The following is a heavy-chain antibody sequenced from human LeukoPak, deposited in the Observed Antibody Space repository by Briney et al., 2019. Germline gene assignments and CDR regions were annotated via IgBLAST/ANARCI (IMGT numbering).Heavy chain of an antibody. CDR1: GFTFDDYA. V-gene: IGHV3-9*01. Sequence: GGSLRLSCAASGFTFDDYAMHWVRQAPGKGLEWVSGISWNSGGIGYADSVKGRFTISRDNAKNSLYLQMNSLRAEDTALYYCAKGTRGGDWLREYFQHWGQGTLVTVSS. CDR2: ISWNSGGI. J-gene: IGHJ1*01. D-gene: IGHD2-21*02. CDR3: AKGTRGGDWLREYFQH.